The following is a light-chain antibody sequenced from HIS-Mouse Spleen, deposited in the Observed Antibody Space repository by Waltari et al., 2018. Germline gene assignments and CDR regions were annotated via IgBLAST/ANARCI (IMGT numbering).Light chain of an antibody. Sequence: EIVLTQSPGTLSLSPGERATLSGRASPSVSSSYLAWYQQKPGQAPRLLIYGASSRATGIPDRFSGSGSGTDFTLTISRLEPEDFAVYYCQQYGSSPFTFGPGTKVDIK. J-gene: IGKJ3*01. V-gene: IGKV3-20*01. CDR2: GAS. CDR3: QQYGSSPFT. CDR1: PSVSSSY.